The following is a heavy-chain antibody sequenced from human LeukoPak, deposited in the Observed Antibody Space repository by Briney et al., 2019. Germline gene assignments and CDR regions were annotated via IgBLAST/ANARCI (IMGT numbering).Heavy chain of an antibody. CDR2: IYYTGTT. Sequence: PSETLSLTCTVSGGSISGTYYWSWIRPPPGKGLEWIGYIYYTGTTDSNPSLKSRVTISLDTSKNQFSLKLSSVTAADTAVYYCARGRTYCSSTSCYKLLDYWGQGTLVTVSS. CDR1: GGSISGTYY. J-gene: IGHJ4*02. D-gene: IGHD2-2*02. V-gene: IGHV4-61*01. CDR3: ARGRTYCSSTSCYKLLDY.